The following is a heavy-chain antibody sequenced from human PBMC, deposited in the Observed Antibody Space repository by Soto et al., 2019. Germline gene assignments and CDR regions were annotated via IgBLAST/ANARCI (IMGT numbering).Heavy chain of an antibody. J-gene: IGHJ5*02. V-gene: IGHV1-69*19. Sequence: QVQLVQSGAEVKTPGSSVKVSCKASGGTFSSYAISWVRQAPGQGLEWMGGIIPIFGTANYAQKFQGRVTITEDEFQRTAYMELIIVRCEDRDVYYCARTDSSGYPNWLAPWGQGTLVTVSS. CDR2: IIPIFGTA. CDR3: ARTDSSGYPNWLAP. CDR1: GGTFSSYA. D-gene: IGHD3-22*01.